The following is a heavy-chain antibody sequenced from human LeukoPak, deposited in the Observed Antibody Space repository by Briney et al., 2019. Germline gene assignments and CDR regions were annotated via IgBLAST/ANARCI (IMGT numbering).Heavy chain of an antibody. D-gene: IGHD3-22*01. CDR2: ISSSSTYI. CDR3: ARSYMIADAFDI. Sequence: GGSLRLSCAASGFTFSTYSMNWVRQAPGKGLEWVSSISSSSTYIYYADSLKGRFTISRDNAKNSLYLQMNSLKAEDTAVYYCARSYMIADAFDIWGQGTMVTVSS. J-gene: IGHJ3*02. CDR1: GFTFSTYS. V-gene: IGHV3-21*01.